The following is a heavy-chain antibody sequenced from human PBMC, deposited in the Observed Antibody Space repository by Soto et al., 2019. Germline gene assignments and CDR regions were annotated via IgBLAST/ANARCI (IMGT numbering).Heavy chain of an antibody. J-gene: IGHJ6*02. CDR2: IDPSGSYT. CDR1: GYSFTSYW. V-gene: IGHV5-10-1*01. Sequence: GESLKISCKGSGYSFTSYWISWVRQMPGKGLEWMGRIDPSGSYTNYSPSFQGHVTISADKSISTAYLQWSSLKASDTAMYYCARHGGDCSSTSCPAHTYGMDVWGQGTTVTVSS. D-gene: IGHD2-2*01. CDR3: ARHGGDCSSTSCPAHTYGMDV.